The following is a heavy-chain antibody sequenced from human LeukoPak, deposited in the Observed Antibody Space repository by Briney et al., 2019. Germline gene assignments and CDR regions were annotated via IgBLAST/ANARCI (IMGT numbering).Heavy chain of an antibody. CDR2: ISPRGDIT. CDR3: AKNDAWLQFGE. Sequence: GGSLRLSCAASGFTFSSYGMSWVRQAPGKGLEWVSGISPRGDITYYADSVKGRFTISRDNSKNTLYLEVISLTVEDTAVYYCAKNDAWLQFGEWGQGTLVTVSS. CDR1: GFTFSSYG. D-gene: IGHD5-24*01. J-gene: IGHJ4*02. V-gene: IGHV3-23*01.